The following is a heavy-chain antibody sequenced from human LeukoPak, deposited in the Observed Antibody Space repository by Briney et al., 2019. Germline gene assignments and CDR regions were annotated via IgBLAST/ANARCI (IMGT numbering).Heavy chain of an antibody. V-gene: IGHV3-7*01. D-gene: IGHD3-3*01. CDR2: IKQDGSEK. CDR3: AREEHYDFWSGYYYYYGMDV. Sequence: PGGSLRLSCAASGFTFSSYWMSWVRQAPGKGLEWVANIKQDGSEKYYVDSVKSRFTISRDNAKNSLYLQMNSLRAEDTAVYYCAREEHYDFWSGYYYYYGMDVWGQGTTVTVSS. CDR1: GFTFSSYW. J-gene: IGHJ6*02.